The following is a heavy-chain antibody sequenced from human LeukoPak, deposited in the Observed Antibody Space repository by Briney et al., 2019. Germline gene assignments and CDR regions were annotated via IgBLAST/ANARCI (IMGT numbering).Heavy chain of an antibody. J-gene: IGHJ6*02. CDR3: ARDLVGATHAYYYGMDV. V-gene: IGHV1-2*02. CDR1: GYTFTGYY. CDR2: INPNSGGT. Sequence: ASVKVSCKASGYTFTGYYMHWVRQAPGQGLEWMGWINPNSGGTNYAQKFQGRVTMTRDTSISTAYMELSRLRSDDTAVYYCARDLVGATHAYYYGMDVWGQGTTVTVSS. D-gene: IGHD1-26*01.